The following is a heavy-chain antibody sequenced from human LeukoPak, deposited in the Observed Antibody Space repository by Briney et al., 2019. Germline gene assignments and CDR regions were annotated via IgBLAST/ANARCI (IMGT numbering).Heavy chain of an antibody. CDR3: ARDIPKGYLVRGVTLDY. CDR2: ISASGSNV. V-gene: IGHV3-11*04. Sequence: GGSLRLSCAASGFTFSDSSMSWIRQAPGKGLEWISYISASGSNVYYAGSVKGRFTISRDNTKNSLFLQMNSLRAEDTAVYYCARDIPKGYLVRGVTLDYWGQGTLVTVSS. CDR1: GFTFSDSS. J-gene: IGHJ4*02. D-gene: IGHD3-10*01.